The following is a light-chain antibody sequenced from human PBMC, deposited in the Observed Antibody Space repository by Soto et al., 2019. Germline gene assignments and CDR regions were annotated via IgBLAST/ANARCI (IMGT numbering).Light chain of an antibody. J-gene: IGKJ4*01. Sequence: DIQMTQSPSPLSSSVGDRVTITCRASQGISNYLAWYQQKPGKVPQLLICDASTLQSGVPSRFSGSGSGTDFTLTISSLQPEDVATYYCQKYTSAPLTFGGGTKVEIK. CDR3: QKYTSAPLT. CDR1: QGISNY. V-gene: IGKV1-27*01. CDR2: DAS.